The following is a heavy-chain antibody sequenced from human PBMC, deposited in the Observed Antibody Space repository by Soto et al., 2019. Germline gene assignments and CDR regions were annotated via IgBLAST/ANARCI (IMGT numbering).Heavy chain of an antibody. V-gene: IGHV4-30-2*01. D-gene: IGHD6-13*01. CDR3: ALFFSAGAFDDY. CDR1: GGSISSGGYS. Sequence: QLQLQESGSGLLKPSQTLSHTCVVSGGSISSGGYSWSWIRQPPGKGLEWIGYIHHSGNTFYNPSLKSRVTMSVDRSKNQVSLKLNSVTAADTAVYYCALFFSAGAFDDYWGQGTLVTVSS. J-gene: IGHJ4*02. CDR2: IHHSGNT.